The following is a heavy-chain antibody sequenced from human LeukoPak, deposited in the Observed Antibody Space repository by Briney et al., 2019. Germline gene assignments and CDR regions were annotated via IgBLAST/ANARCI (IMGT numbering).Heavy chain of an antibody. Sequence: ASVKVSCKASGYTFTSYAMNWVRQAPGQGLEWMGWINTNTGNPTYAQGFTGRFVFSLDTSVSTAYLQISSLKAEDTAVYYCARDFPVVPAAMDWFDPWGQGTLVTVSS. D-gene: IGHD2-2*01. J-gene: IGHJ5*02. CDR3: ARDFPVVPAAMDWFDP. V-gene: IGHV7-4-1*02. CDR2: INTNTGNP. CDR1: GYTFTSYA.